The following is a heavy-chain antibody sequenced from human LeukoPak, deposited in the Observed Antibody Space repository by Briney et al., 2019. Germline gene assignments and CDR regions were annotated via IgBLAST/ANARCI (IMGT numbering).Heavy chain of an antibody. CDR2: IRYDGSNK. CDR3: ARDHNLIHAFDI. V-gene: IGHV3-30*02. D-gene: IGHD1-14*01. CDR1: GFTFSSYG. J-gene: IGHJ3*02. Sequence: PGGSLRLSCAASGFTFSSYGMHWVRQAPGKGLEWVAFIRYDGSNKYYADSVKGRFTISRDNSKNTLYLQMNSLRAEDTAVYYCARDHNLIHAFDIWGQGTMVTVSS.